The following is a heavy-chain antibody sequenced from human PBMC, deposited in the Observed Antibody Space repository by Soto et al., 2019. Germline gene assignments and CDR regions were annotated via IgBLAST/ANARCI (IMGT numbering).Heavy chain of an antibody. CDR1: GFTVRSNF. J-gene: IGHJ4*02. CDR2: IYAGGTT. D-gene: IGHD2-8*01. V-gene: IGHV3-66*01. Sequence: EVQLVESGGGLVQPGGSLRLSCAASGFTVRSNFMNWVRQAPGKGLEWVATIYAGGTTYYADSVKGRFTISRDTSTNTLFLHMDSLRVEDTAMYHCARGPDIVIRDWGQGTLVTVSS. CDR3: ARGPDIVIRD.